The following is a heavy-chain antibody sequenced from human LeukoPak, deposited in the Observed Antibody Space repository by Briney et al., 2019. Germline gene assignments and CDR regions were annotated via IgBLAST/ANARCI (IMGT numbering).Heavy chain of an antibody. CDR2: INPNSGGT. V-gene: IGHV1-2*02. Sequence: GASVKVSCKASGYTFTGYYMHWVRQAPGQGLEWMGWINPNSGGTNYAQKFQGRVTMTRDTSISTAYMELSRLRSDDTAVYYCAKPYYYDSSGYYTFDYWGQGTLVTVSS. D-gene: IGHD3-22*01. CDR3: AKPYYYDSSGYYTFDY. J-gene: IGHJ4*02. CDR1: GYTFTGYY.